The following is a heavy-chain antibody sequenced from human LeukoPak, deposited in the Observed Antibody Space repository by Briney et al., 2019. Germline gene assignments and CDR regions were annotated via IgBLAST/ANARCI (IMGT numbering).Heavy chain of an antibody. Sequence: GGSLRLSCAASGFSVSSYGMHWVRQAPAKGLEWVGDISDDGSNKYYADSVKGRFTISRDTSKNTLYLHMNSLRAEDTAVYYCAKDHGYSSSWYAVDYWGQGTLVTVSS. CDR1: GFSVSSYG. CDR3: AKDHGYSSSWYAVDY. V-gene: IGHV3-30*18. CDR2: ISDDGSNK. D-gene: IGHD6-13*01. J-gene: IGHJ4*02.